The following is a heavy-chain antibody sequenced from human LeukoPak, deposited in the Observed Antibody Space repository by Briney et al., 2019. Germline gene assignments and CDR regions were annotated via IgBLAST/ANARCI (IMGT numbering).Heavy chain of an antibody. CDR2: IYYSGST. CDR3: ARGGSSWYFDY. CDR1: GGSTSSYY. V-gene: IGHV4-59*01. J-gene: IGHJ4*02. Sequence: SETLSLTCTVSGGSTSSYYWSWIRQPPGKGLEWIGYIYYSGSTNYNPSLKSRVTISVDTSKNQFSLKLSSVTAADTAVYYCARGGSSWYFDYWGQGTLVTVSS. D-gene: IGHD6-13*01.